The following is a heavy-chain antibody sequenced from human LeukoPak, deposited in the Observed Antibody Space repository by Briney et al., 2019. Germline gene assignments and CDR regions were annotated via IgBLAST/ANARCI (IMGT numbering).Heavy chain of an antibody. J-gene: IGHJ4*02. Sequence: GGSLRLSCAASGFTFSSDSMNWVRQAPGKGLEWVSSISSSSSYIYYADSVKGRFTISRDNAKNSLYLQMNSLRAEDTAVYYCARGDQDIVVVVAATVFDYWGQGTLVTVSS. D-gene: IGHD2-15*01. CDR3: ARGDQDIVVVVAATVFDY. CDR1: GFTFSSDS. V-gene: IGHV3-21*01. CDR2: ISSSSSYI.